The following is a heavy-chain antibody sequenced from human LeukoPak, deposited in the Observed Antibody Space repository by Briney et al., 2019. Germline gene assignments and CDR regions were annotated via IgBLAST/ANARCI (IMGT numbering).Heavy chain of an antibody. CDR3: GMDV. V-gene: IGHV5-51*01. CDR1: GYSFPDYW. J-gene: IGHJ6*02. CDR2: VYPDDSNT. Sequence: GESLKISCKGSGYSFPDYWIAWVRQMPGKGLEWMGIVYPDDSNTKYSPSFQGQVTFSADKSISTAYLQWSSLKASDTAMYYYGMDVWGQGTTVTVSS.